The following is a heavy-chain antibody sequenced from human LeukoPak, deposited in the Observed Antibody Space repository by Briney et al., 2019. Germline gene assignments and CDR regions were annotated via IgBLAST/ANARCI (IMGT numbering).Heavy chain of an antibody. CDR1: GFTFSSYE. CDR2: ISSSGSTI. Sequence: GGSLRLSCAASGFTFSSYEMNWVRQAPGKGLEWVSYISSSGSTIYYADSVKGRFTISRDNARNSLYLQMNSLRAEDTAAYYCARGAQWYYDSSGYYYAGHYFDYWGQGTLVTVSS. V-gene: IGHV3-48*03. D-gene: IGHD3-22*01. CDR3: ARGAQWYYDSSGYYYAGHYFDY. J-gene: IGHJ4*02.